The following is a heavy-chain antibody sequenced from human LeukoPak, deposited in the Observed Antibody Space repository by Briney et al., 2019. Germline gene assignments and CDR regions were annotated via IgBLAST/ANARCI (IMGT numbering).Heavy chain of an antibody. J-gene: IGHJ3*02. D-gene: IGHD3-22*01. V-gene: IGHV4-59*01. Sequence: SETLSLTCTVAGGSISSYYWSWIRQPPGKGLEWIGCIYYSGGTNYNPSLKSRVTISVDTSKTQFSLKLSSVTAADTAVYYCASYYDSSGYADAFDIWGQGTMVTVSS. CDR3: ASYYDSSGYADAFDI. CDR2: IYYSGGT. CDR1: GGSISSYY.